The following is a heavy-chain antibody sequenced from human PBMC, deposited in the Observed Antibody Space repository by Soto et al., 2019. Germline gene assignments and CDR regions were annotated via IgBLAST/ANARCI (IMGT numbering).Heavy chain of an antibody. Sequence: GGSLRLSCAASGFTFSTYSMSWARQAPGKGLEWVSGISTSGRNTYYADSVKGRFTISRDNSKNTLYLQMNSLRAEDTAVYYCAKGFVGVCYHCSYHFDSWGQGALVTVSS. V-gene: IGHV3-23*01. CDR2: ISTSGRNT. CDR1: GFTFSTYS. J-gene: IGHJ4*02. D-gene: IGHD2-8*01. CDR3: AKGFVGVCYHCSYHFDS.